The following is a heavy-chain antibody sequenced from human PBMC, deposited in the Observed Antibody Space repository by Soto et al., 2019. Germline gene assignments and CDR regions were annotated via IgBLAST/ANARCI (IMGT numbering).Heavy chain of an antibody. CDR3: TRRSSWNSAAPEY. CDR1: GYMFNTYW. D-gene: IGHD6-13*01. CDR2: IFPGDSDV. V-gene: IGHV5-51*01. Sequence: GPSLKISCKGSGYMFNTYWIAWVRQRPGKGLEWMGIIFPGDSDVRYSPSFQGQVTISADKSINTAYLQWSSLKASDTAIYYCTRRSSWNSAAPEYLGQGPLVAVCS. J-gene: IGHJ4*02.